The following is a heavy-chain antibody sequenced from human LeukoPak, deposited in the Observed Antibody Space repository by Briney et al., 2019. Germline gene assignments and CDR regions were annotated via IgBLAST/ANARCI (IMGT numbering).Heavy chain of an antibody. V-gene: IGHV4-39*07. J-gene: IGHJ5*02. Sequence: PSETLSLTCTVSGGSISGYNYYWGWIRQPPGKGLEWIGSISYSGSTYYNPSLKSRVTISVDTSKNQFSLKLTSMTAADTAVYYCARVHPMGYCSGGSCYAVWFDPWGQGTLVTVSS. CDR2: ISYSGST. CDR1: GGSISGYNYY. D-gene: IGHD2-15*01. CDR3: ARVHPMGYCSGGSCYAVWFDP.